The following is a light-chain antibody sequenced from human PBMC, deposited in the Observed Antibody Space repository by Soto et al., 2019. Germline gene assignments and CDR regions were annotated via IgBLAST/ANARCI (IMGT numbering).Light chain of an antibody. CDR2: GAS. J-gene: IGKJ5*01. V-gene: IGKV3-20*01. Sequence: EIVMAQSPATLSVSPGEKVTPSCSASQRLTRNLAWHQHKPGQSPRLLIYGASARATGIPDRFSGSGSGTDFTLTISRLEPEDFAVYYCQQYGNSPITYGQGTRREIK. CDR3: QQYGNSPIT. CDR1: QRLTRN.